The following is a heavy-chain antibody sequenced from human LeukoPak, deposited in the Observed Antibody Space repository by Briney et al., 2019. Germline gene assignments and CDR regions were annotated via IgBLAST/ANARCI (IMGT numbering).Heavy chain of an antibody. V-gene: IGHV3-49*04. CDR3: SGSTSWHLFDY. J-gene: IGHJ4*02. D-gene: IGHD2-2*01. CDR1: GFTFGDYA. Sequence: GGSLRLSCTASGFTFGDYAMSWVRQAPGKGLEWVGFIRSKAYGGTTEYAASVKGRFTISRDDSKSIAYLQMNSLKTEATAVYSCSGSTSWHLFDYWGQGTLVTVSS. CDR2: IRSKAYGGTT.